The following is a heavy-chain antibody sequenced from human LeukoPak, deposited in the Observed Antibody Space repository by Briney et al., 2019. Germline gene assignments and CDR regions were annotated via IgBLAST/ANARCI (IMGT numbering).Heavy chain of an antibody. D-gene: IGHD2-2*01. CDR1: GGTFSSYA. Sequence: GASVKVSCKASGGTFSSYAISWVRQAPGQGLEWMGGIIPIFGTANYAQKFQGRVTITADESTSTAYMELSSLRSEDTAVYYCARDRYCSSTSCLSDAFDIWGQGTMVTVSS. V-gene: IGHV1-69*13. CDR3: ARDRYCSSTSCLSDAFDI. J-gene: IGHJ3*02. CDR2: IIPIFGTA.